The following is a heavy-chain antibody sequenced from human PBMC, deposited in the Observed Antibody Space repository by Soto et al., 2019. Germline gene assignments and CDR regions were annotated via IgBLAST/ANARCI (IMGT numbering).Heavy chain of an antibody. Sequence: GGSLRLSCAASGFTFTNYLMTWVRQAPGKGLEWVSSIDKSGGDTYYADSVKGRFTISGDNSKNTLYLQMNGLRAEDTALYYCAKDTYSRSWYFWGQGTLVTVSS. V-gene: IGHV3-23*05. J-gene: IGHJ4*02. CDR1: GFTFTNYL. D-gene: IGHD2-2*01. CDR3: AKDTYSRSWYF. CDR2: IDKSGGDT.